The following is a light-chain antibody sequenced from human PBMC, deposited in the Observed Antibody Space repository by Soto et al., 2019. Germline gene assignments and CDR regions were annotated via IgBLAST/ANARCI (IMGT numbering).Light chain of an antibody. CDR1: QSISNY. V-gene: IGKV1-39*01. J-gene: IGKJ1*01. Sequence: DIQMTQSPSSLSASVGDRVTITCRASQSISNYLNWYQQKPGKAPKLLMYAASSLQSGVPSRFSGSGSGTEFTLNISSLQPEDFATYYCQQSYSTHRTFGQGTKVEIK. CDR2: AAS. CDR3: QQSYSTHRT.